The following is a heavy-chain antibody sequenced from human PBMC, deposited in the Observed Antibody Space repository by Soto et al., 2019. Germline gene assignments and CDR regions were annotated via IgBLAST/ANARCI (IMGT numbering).Heavy chain of an antibody. CDR1: GGSISRYY. CDR3: AREGGTYGGGGTEEVKKNWSDP. CDR2: AYYSGDT. Sequence: SESLSLTCSVSGGSISRYYWSWIRQPPGKGLEWIGYAYYSGDTGYNPSLQSRVTMAVDTSKNQVSLKLTSVTAADTAVYYCAREGGTYGGGGTEEVKKNWSDPWGQGALVNVSS. V-gene: IGHV4-59*01. J-gene: IGHJ5*02. D-gene: IGHD2-8*01.